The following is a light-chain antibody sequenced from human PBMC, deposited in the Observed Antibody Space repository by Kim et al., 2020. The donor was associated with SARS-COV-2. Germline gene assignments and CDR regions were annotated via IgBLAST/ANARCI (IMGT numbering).Light chain of an antibody. CDR2: WAS. CDR1: QSVLYYSNNQIY. CDR3: QQYYSTPYS. V-gene: IGKV4-1*01. Sequence: RATVHCKSSQSVLYYSNNQIYLAWYQQKPGQPPKLLIYWASTRDSGVPDRFSGSGSETDFTLTISSLQSEDVTIYFCQQYYSTPYSFGQGTKLEI. J-gene: IGKJ2*03.